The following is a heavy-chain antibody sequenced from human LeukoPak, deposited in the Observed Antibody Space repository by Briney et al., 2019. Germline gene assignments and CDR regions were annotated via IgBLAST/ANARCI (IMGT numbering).Heavy chain of an antibody. Sequence: PSQTLSLTCTVSGGSISSGGYYWSWIRQPPGKGLEWIGYIYHSGSTYYNPSLKSRVTISVDRSKNQFSLKLSSVTAADTAVYYCASCSSTTHAFDIWGQGTMVTVSS. V-gene: IGHV4-30-2*01. D-gene: IGHD2-2*01. CDR2: IYHSGST. J-gene: IGHJ3*02. CDR1: GGSISSGGYY. CDR3: ASCSSTTHAFDI.